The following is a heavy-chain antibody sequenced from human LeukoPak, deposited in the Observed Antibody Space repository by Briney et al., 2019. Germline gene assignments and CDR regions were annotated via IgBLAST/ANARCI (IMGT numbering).Heavy chain of an antibody. CDR2: ISSSSSTI. D-gene: IGHD3-10*01. CDR1: GFTFSSYS. Sequence: PGGSLRLSCAASGFTFSSYSMNWVRQAPGKGLEWVSYISSSSSTIYYADSVKGRFTISRDNAKNSLYLQMNSLRAEDTAVYYCARARPYGSGRNWFDPWGQGALVTVSS. CDR3: ARARPYGSGRNWFDP. J-gene: IGHJ5*02. V-gene: IGHV3-48*04.